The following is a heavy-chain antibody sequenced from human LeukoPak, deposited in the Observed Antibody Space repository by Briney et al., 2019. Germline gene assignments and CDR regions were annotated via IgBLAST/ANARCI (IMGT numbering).Heavy chain of an antibody. CDR3: ARDLPTGTTGDFDY. V-gene: IGHV1-2*02. CDR1: GYTFTGYY. J-gene: IGHJ4*02. D-gene: IGHD1-1*01. CDR2: INPNSGGT. Sequence: ASVKVSCKASGYTFTGYYMHWVRQAPGQGLEWMGWINPNSGGTNYAQKFQGRVTMTRDTSISTAYMELSRLRSDDTAVYYCARDLPTGTTGDFDYWGQGTLVTVST.